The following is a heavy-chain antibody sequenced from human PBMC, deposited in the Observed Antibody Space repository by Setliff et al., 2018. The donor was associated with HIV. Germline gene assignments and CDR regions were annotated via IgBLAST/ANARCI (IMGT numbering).Heavy chain of an antibody. CDR2: IIPLFGSA. V-gene: IGHV1-69*13. J-gene: IGHJ6*03. Sequence: SVKVSCKASGNSFHSYAFSWVRQAPGQGLEWMGGIIPLFGSAKYAQKFQGRVTITADESTSTVYMEVSGLRFEDTAVYFCAKDGPTVIEGSYMDVWGKGTTVTVAS. CDR1: GNSFHSYA. CDR3: AKDGPTVIEGSYMDV. D-gene: IGHD4-4*01.